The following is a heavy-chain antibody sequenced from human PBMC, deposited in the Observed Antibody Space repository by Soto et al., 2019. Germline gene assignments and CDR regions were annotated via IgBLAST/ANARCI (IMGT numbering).Heavy chain of an antibody. CDR2: VYYTGTT. CDR1: NVSITRSY. CDR3: ARDCAGRDQLDS. V-gene: IGHV4-59*01. D-gene: IGHD2-2*01. Sequence: SDTLSLTCTVSNVSITRSYWNWIRQSPGKGLEWIGFVYYTGTTKYNPSLRSRVTISVDTSKNEFSLKLTSVTTADTGFYFCARDCAGRDQLDSWGRGNLVTVS. J-gene: IGHJ5*01.